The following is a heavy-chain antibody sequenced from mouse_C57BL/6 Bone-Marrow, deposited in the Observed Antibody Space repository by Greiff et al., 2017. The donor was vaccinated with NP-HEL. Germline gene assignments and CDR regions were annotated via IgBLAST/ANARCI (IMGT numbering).Heavy chain of an antibody. J-gene: IGHJ1*03. CDR1: GYTFTDYE. Sequence: VQLQQSGAELVRPGASVTLSRKASGYTFTDYEMHWVKQTPVHGLEWIGAIDPETGGTAYNQKFKGKAILTADKSSSTAYMELRSLTSEDSAVYYCTSNWVWYFDVWGTGTTVTVSS. D-gene: IGHD4-1*01. CDR3: TSNWVWYFDV. V-gene: IGHV1-15*01. CDR2: IDPETGGT.